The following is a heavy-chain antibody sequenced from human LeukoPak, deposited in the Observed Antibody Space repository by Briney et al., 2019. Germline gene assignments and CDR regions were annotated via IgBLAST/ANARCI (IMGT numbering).Heavy chain of an antibody. Sequence: SETLSLTCAVYGGSFSGYYWTWIRQPPGKGLEWIGYIYDSGTTNYNPSLKSRVNISVDTSKNQFSLKLRSVTAADTAVYYCARGVFSSGYYYYFDYWGQGTLVTVSS. V-gene: IGHV4-59*01. CDR3: ARGVFSSGYYYYFDY. D-gene: IGHD3-22*01. CDR2: IYDSGTT. CDR1: GGSFSGYY. J-gene: IGHJ4*01.